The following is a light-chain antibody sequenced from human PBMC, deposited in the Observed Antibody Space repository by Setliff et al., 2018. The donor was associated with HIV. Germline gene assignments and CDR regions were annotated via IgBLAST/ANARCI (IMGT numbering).Light chain of an antibody. Sequence: QSVLTQTASVSGSPGQSITISCTGTSSDVGSYNLVSWYQQHPGKAPKLMIYEVSKRPSGVSNRFSGSKSGNTASLTISGLQAEDEADYYCCSFAGSNTYVFGPGTKVTVL. CDR2: EVS. CDR1: SSDVGSYNL. J-gene: IGLJ1*01. CDR3: CSFAGSNTYV. V-gene: IGLV2-23*02.